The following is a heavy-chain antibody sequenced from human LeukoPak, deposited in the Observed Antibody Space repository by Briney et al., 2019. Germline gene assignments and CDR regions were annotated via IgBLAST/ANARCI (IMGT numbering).Heavy chain of an antibody. Sequence: SETLSLTCTVSGGSISNYHWSWIRQPPGKGLEWIGYIYDSGNTNYNPSLKSRVTISADTSKNQFSLKLISVTAADTAVYYCARGPIGYSSSWSDYWGQGTLVTVSS. CDR3: ARGPIGYSSSWSDY. CDR2: IYDSGNT. J-gene: IGHJ4*02. CDR1: GGSISNYH. V-gene: IGHV4-59*01. D-gene: IGHD6-13*01.